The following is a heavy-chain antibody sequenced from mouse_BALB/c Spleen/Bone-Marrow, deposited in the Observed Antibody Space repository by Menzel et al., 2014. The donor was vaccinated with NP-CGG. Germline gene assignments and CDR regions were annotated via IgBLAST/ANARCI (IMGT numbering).Heavy chain of an antibody. CDR2: IYPGNGDT. CDR3: ARSNWDGGNYFDY. CDR1: GYIFISYN. Sequence: LQQSGAELVKPGASVKMSCKASGYIFISYNMHWVKQTPGQGLEWIGTIYPGNGDTSYNQKFKGKASLTADKSSSTAYMQLSSLTAEDYAVYYCARSNWDGGNYFDYWGQGTTLTVSS. D-gene: IGHD4-1*01. V-gene: IGHV1-12*01. J-gene: IGHJ2*01.